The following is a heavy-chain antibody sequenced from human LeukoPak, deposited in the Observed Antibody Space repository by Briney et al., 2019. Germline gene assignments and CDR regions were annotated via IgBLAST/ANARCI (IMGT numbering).Heavy chain of an antibody. J-gene: IGHJ4*02. CDR2: ISGSGGST. D-gene: IGHD3-22*01. CDR1: GFTFSIFA. Sequence: GGSLRLSCAASGFTFSIFAVGWVRQAPGKGLEWVSAISGSGGSTYYADSVKGRFTISRDNSKNTLYLQMNSLRAEDTALYYCAKFEGYDISTYYFDYWGQGTLLTVSS. V-gene: IGHV3-23*01. CDR3: AKFEGYDISTYYFDY.